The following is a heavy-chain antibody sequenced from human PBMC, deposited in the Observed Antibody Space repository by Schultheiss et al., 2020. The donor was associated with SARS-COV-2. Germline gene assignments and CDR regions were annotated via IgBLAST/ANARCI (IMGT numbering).Heavy chain of an antibody. CDR1: GFTFSSYA. V-gene: IGHV3-49*04. J-gene: IGHJ6*02. CDR2: IRSKAYGGTT. Sequence: GGSLRLSCAASGFTFSSYAMSWVRQAPGKGLEWVGFIRSKAYGGTTEYAASVKGRFTISRDDSKSIAYLQMNSLKTEDTAVYYCTRDRMGATYYYGMDVWGQGTTVTVSS. D-gene: IGHD1-26*01. CDR3: TRDRMGATYYYGMDV.